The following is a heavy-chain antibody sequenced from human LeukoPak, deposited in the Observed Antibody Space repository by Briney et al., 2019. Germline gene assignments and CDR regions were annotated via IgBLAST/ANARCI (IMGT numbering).Heavy chain of an antibody. Sequence: QTGGSLRLSCAVSGITLSNYGMSWVRQAPGKGLEWVAGMSDSGGRTNYADSVKGRFTISRDNPKNTLYLQMNSLRAEDTAVYFCARDGYSRCTNGVCDISSGLGWGQGTLVTVSS. CDR2: MSDSGGRT. V-gene: IGHV3-23*01. CDR3: ARDGYSRCTNGVCDISSGLG. CDR1: GITLSNYG. D-gene: IGHD2-8*01. J-gene: IGHJ4*02.